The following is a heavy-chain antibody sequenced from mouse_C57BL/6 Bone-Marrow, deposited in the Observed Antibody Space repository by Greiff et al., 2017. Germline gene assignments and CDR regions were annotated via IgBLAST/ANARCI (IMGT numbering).Heavy chain of an antibody. Sequence: QVQLQQPGAVLVKPGASVKVSCKASGYTFTSYWMHWVKQRPGQGLEWIGSIHPSESDTNYKQKFKGKATLTVDKSSSTAYMQLSSLTSEDSAVYYCAIGHDNNYGSPDLDYWGQGTTLTVSS. CDR1: GYTFTSYW. D-gene: IGHD1-1*01. V-gene: IGHV1-74*01. CDR2: IHPSESDT. CDR3: AIGHDNNYGSPDLDY. J-gene: IGHJ2*01.